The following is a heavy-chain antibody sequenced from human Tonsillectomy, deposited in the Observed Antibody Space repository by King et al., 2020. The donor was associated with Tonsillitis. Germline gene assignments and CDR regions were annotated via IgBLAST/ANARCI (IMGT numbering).Heavy chain of an antibody. Sequence: VQLVESGGGVVQPGRSLRLSCAASAFIFSYYAIHWVRQAPGKGLEWVARISKDGSIKNYADSVKGRFTISRDNSRNTLFLQMSGLRAEDTSMYYCARLTGTALDSWGQGTLVIVSS. V-gene: IGHV3-30-3*01. CDR1: AFIFSYYA. CDR3: ARLTGTALDS. J-gene: IGHJ4*02. D-gene: IGHD1-1*01. CDR2: ISKDGSIK.